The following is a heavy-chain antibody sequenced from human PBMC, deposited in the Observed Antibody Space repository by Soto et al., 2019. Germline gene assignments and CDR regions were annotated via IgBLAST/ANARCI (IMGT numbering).Heavy chain of an antibody. V-gene: IGHV1-69*08. CDR2: ILPFLGTT. CDR1: GGTLNTYT. D-gene: IGHD5-18*01. J-gene: IGHJ4*02. CDR3: ARDVTAMEALYYYDT. Sequence: QLQLVQSGAAVKKPGSSVKVSCKASGGTLNTYTISWVRQAPGQGLEWMGSILPFLGTTNYARKFQGRVTINADQSTSTMELSSLRSEYTAVYFCARDVTAMEALYYYDTWGQGTLVTVSS.